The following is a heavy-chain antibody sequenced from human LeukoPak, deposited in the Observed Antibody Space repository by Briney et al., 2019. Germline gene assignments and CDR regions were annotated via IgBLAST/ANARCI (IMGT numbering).Heavy chain of an antibody. J-gene: IGHJ3*01. D-gene: IGHD2-15*01. V-gene: IGHV4-59*11. CDR2: IHYSGTT. CDR3: ARGGWSLGF. Sequence: PSETLSLTCKVSGGSINNHYWSWIRQPPGKGLEWIGYIHYSGTTNYNPSLMSRVTISVDTSRDQFSLRLTSVTAADTAVYYCARGGWSLGFWGQGTMVTVS. CDR1: GGSINNHY.